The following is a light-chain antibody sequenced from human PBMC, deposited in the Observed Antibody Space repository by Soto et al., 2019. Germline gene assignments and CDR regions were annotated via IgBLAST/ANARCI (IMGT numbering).Light chain of an antibody. CDR1: NSNIGNNY. CDR3: ATWDSSLIAGV. V-gene: IGLV1-51*01. J-gene: IGLJ3*02. Sequence: QSVLTQPPSVSAAPGQTVTVSCSGSNSNIGNNYVSWYQHLPGTAPKLLIYDDNKRPSGIPDRFSGTKSGTSATLAISGLQTGDEADYYCATWDSSLIAGVFGGGTQLTVL. CDR2: DDN.